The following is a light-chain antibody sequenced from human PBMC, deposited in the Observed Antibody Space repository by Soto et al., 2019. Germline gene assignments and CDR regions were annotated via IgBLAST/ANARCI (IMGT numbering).Light chain of an antibody. CDR3: FSYAGSYTVV. CDR2: DVS. J-gene: IGLJ2*01. Sequence: QSALTQPRSVSGSPGQSVTLSCTGTSSDVGDYIYVSWYQQHPGKAPKLMIYDVSKRPSGVPDRFSGSKSGNTASLTISGLQAEDEADYYCFSYAGSYTVVFGGGTKLTVL. V-gene: IGLV2-11*01. CDR1: SSDVGDYIY.